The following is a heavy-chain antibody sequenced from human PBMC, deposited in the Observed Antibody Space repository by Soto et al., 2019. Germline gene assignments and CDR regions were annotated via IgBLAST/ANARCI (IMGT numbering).Heavy chain of an antibody. D-gene: IGHD4-17*01. Sequence: PSETLSLTCTVSGGSITLYYLNWIRRSPGKGLEWIGYMYSSGSTNYRSSLKSRVTISGDTSKNQFSLRLRSVTAADTAVYFCARSTGYGDSYFDYWGQGALVTAPQ. CDR2: MYSSGST. J-gene: IGHJ4*02. V-gene: IGHV4-59*01. CDR1: GGSITLYY. CDR3: ARSTGYGDSYFDY.